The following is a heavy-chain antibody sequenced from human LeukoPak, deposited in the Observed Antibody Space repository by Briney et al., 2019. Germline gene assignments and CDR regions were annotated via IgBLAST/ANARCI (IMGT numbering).Heavy chain of an antibody. V-gene: IGHV1-24*01. D-gene: IGHD6-19*01. CDR3: ATEYGSGRPYYYYMDV. Sequence: ASVKVSCKVSGYTLTELSMHWVRQAPGKALEWMGGFDPEDGETIYAQKFQGRVTMTEDTSTDTAYMELSSLRSEDTAVYYCATEYGSGRPYYYYMDVWGKGTTVTVSS. J-gene: IGHJ6*03. CDR2: FDPEDGET. CDR1: GYTLTELS.